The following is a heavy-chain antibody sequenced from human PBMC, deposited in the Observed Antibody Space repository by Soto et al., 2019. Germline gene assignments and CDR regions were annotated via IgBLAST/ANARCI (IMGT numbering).Heavy chain of an antibody. CDR2: ITTSGTTM. Sequence: LXLSCAAYGFTFSRYEMNWCRQAPGKGLEWVSYITTSGTTMYYADSVKGRFTTSRDNDKNSLFLQMNSLRAEDTAVYYCARGNSPVDVYWGQGTLVTVPS. V-gene: IGHV3-48*03. CDR1: GFTFSRYE. D-gene: IGHD2-21*01. CDR3: ARGNSPVDVY. J-gene: IGHJ4*02.